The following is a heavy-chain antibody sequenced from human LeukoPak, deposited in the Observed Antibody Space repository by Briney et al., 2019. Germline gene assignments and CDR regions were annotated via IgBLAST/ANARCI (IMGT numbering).Heavy chain of an antibody. J-gene: IGHJ3*01. CDR3: AIYESGVVLTGTNAGRAFDV. D-gene: IGHD2-21*02. CDR1: GYSFPNYW. Sequence: GESLKISCEVSGYSFPNYWIAWVRQMPGKGLELMGIIYPSDSDTRYTPSFQGQVTISADKSITTAYLQWSSLKASDTAMYYCAIYESGVVLTGTNAGRAFDVWGQGTMVTVSS. CDR2: IYPSDSDT. V-gene: IGHV5-51*01.